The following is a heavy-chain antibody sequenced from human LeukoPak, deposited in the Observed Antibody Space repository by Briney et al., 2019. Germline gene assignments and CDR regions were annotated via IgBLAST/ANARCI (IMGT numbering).Heavy chain of an antibody. J-gene: IGHJ5*02. CDR2: ISFDGTNK. CDR3: ARDNSVGDVAWWFDP. V-gene: IGHV3-30*04. Sequence: QAGGSLRLSCAASGFTFNFHAMHWVRQAPGKGLEWVAVISFDGTNKYDADSVRGRFTISRDNSKNTLYLEMNSLRAEDTAVYYCARDNSVGDVAWWFDPWGQGTLVTVSS. D-gene: IGHD1-26*01. CDR1: GFTFNFHA.